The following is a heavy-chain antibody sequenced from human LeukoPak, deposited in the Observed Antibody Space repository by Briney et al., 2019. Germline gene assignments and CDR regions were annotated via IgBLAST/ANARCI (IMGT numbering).Heavy chain of an antibody. CDR3: ARALVVLRPCYYYMDV. Sequence: SVKVSCKASGGTFSSYAISWVRQAPGQGLEWMGGIIPIFGTANYAQKFQGRVTITADESTSTAYMELSSLRSEDTAVYYCARALVVLRPCYYYMDVWGKGTTVTVSS. V-gene: IGHV1-69*13. CDR1: GGTFSSYA. J-gene: IGHJ6*03. D-gene: IGHD2-2*01. CDR2: IIPIFGTA.